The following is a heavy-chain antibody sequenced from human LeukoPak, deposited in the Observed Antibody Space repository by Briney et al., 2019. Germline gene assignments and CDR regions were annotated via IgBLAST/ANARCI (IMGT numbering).Heavy chain of an antibody. Sequence: GGSLRLSCAASGFTFSVSSMHWVRQASGKGLEWIGRIRADTYATDYAASVKGRFTISSDDSNHTAYLQMSSLKTEDTAVYYCTTIGTSGWFGLGYWGQGTRVTVSS. D-gene: IGHD6-19*01. J-gene: IGHJ4*02. V-gene: IGHV3-73*01. CDR2: IRADTYAT. CDR1: GFTFSVSS. CDR3: TTIGTSGWFGLGY.